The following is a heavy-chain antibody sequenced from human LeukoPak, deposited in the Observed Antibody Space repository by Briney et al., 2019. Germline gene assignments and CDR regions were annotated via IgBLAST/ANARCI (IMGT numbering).Heavy chain of an antibody. Sequence: ASLKVSCKASGYTFTDYYMHWMRQAPGQGLEWMGWINRGGGDTFYAQNFQARITMTKDTSINTVYMELTRLRSDDTAVYYCAKENIVGGIVDGEDYWGQRTLVTVSS. CDR3: AKENIVGGIVDGEDY. D-gene: IGHD3-16*01. J-gene: IGHJ4*02. CDR2: INRGGGDT. V-gene: IGHV1-2*02. CDR1: GYTFTDYY.